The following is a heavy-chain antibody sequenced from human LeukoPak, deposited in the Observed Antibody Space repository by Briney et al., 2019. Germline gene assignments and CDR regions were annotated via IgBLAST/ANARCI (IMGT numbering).Heavy chain of an antibody. Sequence: GGPLRLSCAAPGFTFSSYAMSWVRQAPGKGLEWVSAISGSGGSTYYADSVKGRFTISRDNSKNTLYLQMNSLRAEDTAVYYCAKDEPGYPYSEYWGQGTLVTVSS. J-gene: IGHJ4*02. D-gene: IGHD3-9*01. CDR3: AKDEPGYPYSEY. CDR2: ISGSGGST. CDR1: GFTFSSYA. V-gene: IGHV3-23*01.